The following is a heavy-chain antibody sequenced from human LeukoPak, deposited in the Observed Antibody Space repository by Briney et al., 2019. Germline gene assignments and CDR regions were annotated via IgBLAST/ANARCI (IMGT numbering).Heavy chain of an antibody. V-gene: IGHV3-11*01. J-gene: IGHJ3*02. CDR3: AKSSYCISSTCYGRAFEI. CDR2: ISGSGNTI. Sequence: GGSLRLSCAASGFTFSDYYISWIRQAPGKGLEWLPYISGSGNTIYYADSVKGRFTISRDNAKQSVYLEMNSLRAEDTAVYYCAKSSYCISSTCYGRAFEIWGQGTMVTVSS. D-gene: IGHD2-2*01. CDR1: GFTFSDYY.